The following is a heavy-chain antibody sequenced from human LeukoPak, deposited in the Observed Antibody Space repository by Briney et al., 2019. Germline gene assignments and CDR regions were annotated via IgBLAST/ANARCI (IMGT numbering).Heavy chain of an antibody. Sequence: SETLSLTCTVSGGSISSFYWSWIRQPPGKGLEWTGYMYYSGSTNYNPSLKSRVTISVDTSKNQLSLKLNSVTAADTAVYYCAREVMVRGVSAFDIWGQGAMVTVSS. J-gene: IGHJ3*02. CDR3: AREVMVRGVSAFDI. V-gene: IGHV4-59*01. CDR2: MYYSGST. CDR1: GGSISSFY. D-gene: IGHD3-10*01.